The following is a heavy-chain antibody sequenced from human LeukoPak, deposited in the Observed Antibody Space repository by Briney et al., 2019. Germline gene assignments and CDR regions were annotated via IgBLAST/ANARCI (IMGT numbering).Heavy chain of an antibody. V-gene: IGHV3-30*04. J-gene: IGHJ4*02. Sequence: GGSLRLSCAASGSTFSSYAMHWVRQAPGKGLEWVAVISYDGSNKYYADSVKGRFTISRDNSKNTLYLQMNSLRAEDTAVYYCAKDHYDYWGQGTLVTVSS. CDR3: AKDHYDY. CDR2: ISYDGSNK. CDR1: GSTFSSYA.